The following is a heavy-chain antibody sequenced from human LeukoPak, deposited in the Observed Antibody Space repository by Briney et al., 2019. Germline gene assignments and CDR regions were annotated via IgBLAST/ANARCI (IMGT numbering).Heavy chain of an antibody. CDR1: GFTFSSYS. V-gene: IGHV3-48*04. CDR2: ISSSSSTI. CDR3: ARDFRSYMDV. Sequence: GGSLRLSCAASGFTFSSYSMNWVRQAPGKGLEWVSYISSSSSTIYYADSVKGRFTISRDNAKNSLYLQMNSLRAEDTAVYYCARDFRSYMDVWGKGTTVTASS. J-gene: IGHJ6*03.